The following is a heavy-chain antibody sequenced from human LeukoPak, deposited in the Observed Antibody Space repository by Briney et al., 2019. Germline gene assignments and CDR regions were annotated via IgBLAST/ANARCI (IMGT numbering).Heavy chain of an antibody. Sequence: GRSLRLSCAASGFTFSSYGMHWVRQAPGKGLEWVAVISYDGSNKYYADSVKGRFTISRDNSKNTLYLQMNSLRAEDTAVYYCAKDRAVGVPAARPVEWGQGTLVTVSP. D-gene: IGHD2-2*01. CDR1: GFTFSSYG. V-gene: IGHV3-30*18. CDR2: ISYDGSNK. J-gene: IGHJ4*02. CDR3: AKDRAVGVPAARPVE.